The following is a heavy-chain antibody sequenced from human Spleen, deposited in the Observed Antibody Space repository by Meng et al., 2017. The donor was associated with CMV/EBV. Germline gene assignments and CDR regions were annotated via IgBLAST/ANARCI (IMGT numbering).Heavy chain of an antibody. CDR3: ARDFGGGLVTRGYFDY. J-gene: IGHJ4*02. D-gene: IGHD3-16*01. Sequence: GGSLRLSCAASGFTFRSYAMHWVRQAPGKGLEWVAVISYDGSNKYYADSVKGRFTISRDNSKNTLYLQMNSLRAEDTAVYYCARDFGGGLVTRGYFDYWGQGTLVTVSS. CDR2: ISYDGSNK. V-gene: IGHV3-30-3*01. CDR1: GFTFRSYA.